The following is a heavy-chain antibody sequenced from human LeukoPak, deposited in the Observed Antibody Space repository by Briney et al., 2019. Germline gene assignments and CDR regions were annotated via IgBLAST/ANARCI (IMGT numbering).Heavy chain of an antibody. J-gene: IGHJ5*02. V-gene: IGHV4-4*07. CDR2: IYTNGST. CDR3: ARETRPAFCYGSGTHHGCDR. Sequence: PSETLSLTCTVSGGSISSYYWSWIRQPAGKGLEWIGRIYTNGSTNYNPSLKSRVTMSVDTVKTQFSLKLSSVTAADTAVYYCARETRPAFCYGSGTHHGCDRWGQETLVTVSS. CDR1: GGSISSYY. D-gene: IGHD3-10*01.